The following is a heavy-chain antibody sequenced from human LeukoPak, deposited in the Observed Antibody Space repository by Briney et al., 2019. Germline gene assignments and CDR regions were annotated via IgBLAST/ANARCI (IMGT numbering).Heavy chain of an antibody. CDR1: GFTFSSYA. V-gene: IGHV3-30*07. CDR3: ARDGGLNTNFDY. CDR2: ISYDGSNK. Sequence: GGSLRLSCAASGFTFSSYAMHWVRQAPGKGLEWVAVISYDGSNKYYADSVKGRFTTSRDNANNFLYLQMNSLRAEDTAVYYCARDGGLNTNFDYWGQGTLVTVSS. J-gene: IGHJ4*02. D-gene: IGHD2-15*01.